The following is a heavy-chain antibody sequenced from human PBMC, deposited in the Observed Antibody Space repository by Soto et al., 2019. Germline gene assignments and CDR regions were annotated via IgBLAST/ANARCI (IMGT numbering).Heavy chain of an antibody. CDR1: GGSISSSSYY. Sequence: QLQLQESGPGLVKPSETLSLTCTVSGGSISSSSYYWGWIRQPPGKGLEWIGSIYYSGSTYYNPSLKSRVTLSVDTSKNQFSLKLSSVTAADTAVYYCARQRIRMVRGVINSDYWGQGTLVTVSS. J-gene: IGHJ4*02. CDR2: IYYSGST. D-gene: IGHD3-10*01. V-gene: IGHV4-39*01. CDR3: ARQRIRMVRGVINSDY.